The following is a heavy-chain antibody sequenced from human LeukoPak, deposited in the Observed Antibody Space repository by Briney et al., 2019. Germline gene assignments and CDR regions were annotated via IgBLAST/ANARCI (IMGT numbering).Heavy chain of an antibody. CDR1: GFTFSSYS. J-gene: IGHJ2*01. CDR3: ARGTGNWYFDL. Sequence: GGSLRLSCAVSGFTFSSYSMNWVRQAPGKGLEWVSSISSSSSYIYYADSVKGRFTISRDNAKNSLYLQMNSLRAEDTAVYYCARGTGNWYFDLWGRGTLVTVSS. V-gene: IGHV3-21*01. CDR2: ISSSSSYI. D-gene: IGHD1-1*01.